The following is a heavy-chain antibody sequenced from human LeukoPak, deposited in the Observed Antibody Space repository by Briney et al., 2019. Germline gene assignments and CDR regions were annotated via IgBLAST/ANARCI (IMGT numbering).Heavy chain of an antibody. Sequence: GGSLRLSCAASGFTFSTYWMSWVRQAPGKGLEWVANIKEDGSEKYYVDSVKGRFTISRDNAKNSLYLRMNSLRAEDTAVYYCCLGGWLDYWGQGTLVTVSS. CDR2: IKEDGSEK. D-gene: IGHD6-19*01. CDR3: CLGGWLDY. CDR1: GFTFSTYW. J-gene: IGHJ4*02. V-gene: IGHV3-7*01.